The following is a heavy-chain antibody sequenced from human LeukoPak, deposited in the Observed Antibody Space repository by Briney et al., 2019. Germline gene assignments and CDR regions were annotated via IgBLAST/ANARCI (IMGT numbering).Heavy chain of an antibody. J-gene: IGHJ6*02. D-gene: IGHD2-15*01. CDR2: IYYSGST. CDR3: ARAVVAATDSYYYYYGMDV. V-gene: IGHV4-30-4*08. CDR1: GGSVSSGSYY. Sequence: PSETLSLTCTVSGGSVSSGSYYWSWIRQPPGKGLEWIGYIYYSGSTYYNPSLKSRVTISVDTSKNQFSLKLSSVTAADTAVYYCARAVVAATDSYYYYYGMDVWGQGTTVTVSS.